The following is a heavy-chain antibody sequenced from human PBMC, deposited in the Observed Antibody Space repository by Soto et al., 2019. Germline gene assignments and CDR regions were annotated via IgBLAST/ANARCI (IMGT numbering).Heavy chain of an antibody. CDR1: GFSFSDHY. Sequence: QVQLVESGGGLVKAGGSLRLSCVASGFSFSDHYMTWIRQAPGKGLEWVSYISGGGSTIYYADSVKGRFTVSRDNANNSRYLQLDSLRAEDTAVYYCAGVPYYYASDYWGQGTLVTVAS. CDR3: AGVPYYYASDY. D-gene: IGHD3-10*01. V-gene: IGHV3-11*01. J-gene: IGHJ4*02. CDR2: ISGGGSTI.